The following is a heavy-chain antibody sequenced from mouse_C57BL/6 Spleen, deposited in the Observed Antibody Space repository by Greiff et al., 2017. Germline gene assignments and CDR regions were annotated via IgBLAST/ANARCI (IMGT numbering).Heavy chain of an antibody. D-gene: IGHD1-1*01. V-gene: IGHV1-50*01. CDR1: GYTFTSYW. CDR2: IDPSDSYT. Sequence: QVHLQQPGAELVKPGASVKLSCKASGYTFTSYWMQWVKQRPGQGLEWIGEIDPSDSYTNYNQKFKGKATLTVDTSSSTAYMQLSSLTSEDSAVYYCARWSYGRFDYWGQGTTLTVSS. CDR3: ARWSYGRFDY. J-gene: IGHJ2*01.